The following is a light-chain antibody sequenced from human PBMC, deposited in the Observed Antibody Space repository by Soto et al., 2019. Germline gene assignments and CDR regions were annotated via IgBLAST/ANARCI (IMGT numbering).Light chain of an antibody. V-gene: IGKV3-20*01. Sequence: EIVLTQSPGSLSLSPGERATLSCRASQSVRSNYLAWYQQTLGQAPRLLIFGASIRATGIPDRLRGSGSGTDFTLTISSLQPEDFATYYCQQSYSSPPTFGQGTKVDIK. J-gene: IGKJ1*01. CDR1: QSVRSNY. CDR3: QQSYSSPPT. CDR2: GAS.